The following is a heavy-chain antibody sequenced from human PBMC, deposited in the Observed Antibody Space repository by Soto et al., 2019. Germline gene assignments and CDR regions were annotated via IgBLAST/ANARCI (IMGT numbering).Heavy chain of an antibody. CDR3: ARGNSSSWYYYYYGMDV. CDR1: GGTFSSYT. Sequence: GASVKVSCKASGGTFSSYTISWVRQAPGQGLEWMGRIIPILGIANYAQKFQGRVTITADKSTSTAYMELGSLRSEDTVVYYCARGNSSSWYYYYYGMDVWGQGTTVTVSS. D-gene: IGHD6-13*01. J-gene: IGHJ6*02. V-gene: IGHV1-69*02. CDR2: IIPILGIA.